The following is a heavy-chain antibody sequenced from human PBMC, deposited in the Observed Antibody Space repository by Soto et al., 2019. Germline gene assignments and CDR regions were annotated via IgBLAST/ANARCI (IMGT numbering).Heavy chain of an antibody. J-gene: IGHJ4*02. CDR1: GGSISSGGYY. CDR2: IYYSGST. V-gene: IGHV4-31*03. Sequence: SETLSLTCTVSGGSISSGGYYWSWIRQHPGKGLEWIGYIYYSGSTYYNPSLKSRVTISVDTSKNQFSLKLSSVTAADTAVYYCARDIGYCTNGVCPPIPYFHYWGQGTLVSVSS. CDR3: ARDIGYCTNGVCPPIPYFHY. D-gene: IGHD2-8*01.